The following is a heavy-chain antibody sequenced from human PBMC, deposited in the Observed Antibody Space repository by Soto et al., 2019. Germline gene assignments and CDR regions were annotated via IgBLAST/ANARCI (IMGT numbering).Heavy chain of an antibody. J-gene: IGHJ1*01. D-gene: IGHD5-18*01. V-gene: IGHV1-69*13. CDR2: IIPIFGTA. Sequence: SVKVSCKASGGTFSSYAISWVRQAPGQGLEWMGGIIPIFGTANYAQKFQGRVTITADESTSTAYMGLSSLRSEDTAVYYCAINLGYSYGYGYFHHCGQGTLVPGSS. CDR1: GGTFSSYA. CDR3: AINLGYSYGYGYFHH.